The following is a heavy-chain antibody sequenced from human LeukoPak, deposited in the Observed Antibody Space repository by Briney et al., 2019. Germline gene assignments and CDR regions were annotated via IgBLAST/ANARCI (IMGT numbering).Heavy chain of an antibody. J-gene: IGHJ4*02. CDR2: ISYDGSNK. D-gene: IGHD2-21*02. V-gene: IGHV3-30*18. CDR3: AKDFGGVTPLDF. CDR1: GFTFSSYG. Sequence: SGGSLRLSCAASGFTFSSYGMHWVRQAPGKGLEWVAGISYDGSNKYYEDSVKGRFTISRDNSKNTLHLQMNSLRAEDTAVYYCAKDFGGVTPLDFWGQGTLLTVSS.